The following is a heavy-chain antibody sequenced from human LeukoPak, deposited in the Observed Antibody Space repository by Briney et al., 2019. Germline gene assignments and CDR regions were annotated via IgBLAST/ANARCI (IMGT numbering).Heavy chain of an antibody. J-gene: IGHJ4*02. CDR1: GGSISSYY. CDR2: IYYSGST. V-gene: IGHV4-59*08. Sequence: SETLSLTCTVSGGSISSYYWNWVRQPPGKGLEWIGYIYYSGSTKYNPSLKTRVTISVDTSKNQFSLKLSSVTAADTAVYYCARSYSSGWYYFDYWGQGTLVTVS. CDR3: ARSYSSGWYYFDY. D-gene: IGHD6-19*01.